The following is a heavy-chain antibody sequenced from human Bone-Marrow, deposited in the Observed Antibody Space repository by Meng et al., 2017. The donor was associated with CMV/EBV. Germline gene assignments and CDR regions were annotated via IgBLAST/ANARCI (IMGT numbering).Heavy chain of an antibody. V-gene: IGHV1-69*05. J-gene: IGHJ6*02. D-gene: IGHD2-2*02. Sequence: SVKVSCKASGGTFSSYAISWVRQAPGQGLEWMGGIIPIFGTANYAQKFQGRVTITTDESTSTAYMELSSLRSEDTAVYYCARDRCSSTSCYTDYYGMDVWGHGPTVTFSS. CDR2: IIPIFGTA. CDR3: ARDRCSSTSCYTDYYGMDV. CDR1: GGTFSSYA.